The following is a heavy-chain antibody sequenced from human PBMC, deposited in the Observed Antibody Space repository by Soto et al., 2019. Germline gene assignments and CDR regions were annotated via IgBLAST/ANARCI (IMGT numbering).Heavy chain of an antibody. CDR3: ARIDHYDSSGWPSGMDV. J-gene: IGHJ6*02. V-gene: IGHV5-51*01. CDR2: IYPGDSDT. D-gene: IGHD3-22*01. CDR1: GNSFTSYW. Sequence: XDSLRVSWQCSGNSFTSYWSGLVLQMPGKGLEWMGIIYPGDSDTRYSPSFQGQVTISADKSISTAYLQWSSLKASDTAMYYCARIDHYDSSGWPSGMDVWGQGTTVTVSS.